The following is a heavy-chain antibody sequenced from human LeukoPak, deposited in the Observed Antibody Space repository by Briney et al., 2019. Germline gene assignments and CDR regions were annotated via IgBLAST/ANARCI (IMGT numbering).Heavy chain of an antibody. V-gene: IGHV1-24*01. J-gene: IGHJ4*01. CDR1: GYTLTELS. CDR3: ATETYDMGFH. Sequence: ASVKVSCKVSGYTLTELSMHWVRQAPGKGLEWMGGFDPEDGETIYAQKFQGRVTMTGDTSTDTAYMELSSLRSEDTAVYYCATETYDMGFHWGHGTLVTVSS. D-gene: IGHD3-9*01. CDR2: FDPEDGET.